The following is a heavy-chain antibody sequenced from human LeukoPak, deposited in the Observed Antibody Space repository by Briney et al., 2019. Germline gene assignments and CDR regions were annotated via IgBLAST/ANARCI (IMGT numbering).Heavy chain of an antibody. J-gene: IGHJ3*01. CDR1: GFTFSSYG. D-gene: IGHD6-6*01. Sequence: GGSLRLSCAASGFTFSSYGMHWVRQAPGKGLEWVAVISYDGSNKYYADSVKGRFTISRDNSKNTLYLQMNSLRAEDTAVYYCARDKSIAASWGQGTMVTVSS. CDR2: ISYDGSNK. V-gene: IGHV3-30*03. CDR3: ARDKSIAAS.